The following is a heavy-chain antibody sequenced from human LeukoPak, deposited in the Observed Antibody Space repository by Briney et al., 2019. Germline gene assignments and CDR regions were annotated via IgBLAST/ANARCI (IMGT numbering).Heavy chain of an antibody. V-gene: IGHV3-9*01. CDR1: GFTFDDYA. CDR3: AKDQATYAIDI. J-gene: IGHJ3*02. CDR2: ISWNSGSI. Sequence: PGGSLRLSCAASGFTFDDYAMHWVRQAPGKGLEWVSGISWNSGSIGYADSVKGRFTISRDNAKNSLYLQMNSLRAEDTALYYCAKDQATYAIDIWGQGTTVTVSS.